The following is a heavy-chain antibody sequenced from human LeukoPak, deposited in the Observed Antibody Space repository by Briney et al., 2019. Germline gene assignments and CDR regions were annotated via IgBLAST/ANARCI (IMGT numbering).Heavy chain of an antibody. CDR1: GFTFSSYN. D-gene: IGHD3-9*01. J-gene: IGHJ4*02. Sequence: PGGSLRLSCAASGFTFSSYNMNWVRQAPGKGLEWVSYISSTSSTIYYADSVKGRFTISRDNAKNSLYLQMNSLRVDDTAMYYCTRGYDISDYWGQGTVVTVSS. V-gene: IGHV3-48*04. CDR2: ISSTSSTI. CDR3: TRGYDISDY.